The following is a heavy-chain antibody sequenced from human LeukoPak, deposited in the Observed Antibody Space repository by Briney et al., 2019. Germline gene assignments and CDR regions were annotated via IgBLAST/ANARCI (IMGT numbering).Heavy chain of an antibody. J-gene: IGHJ4*02. CDR2: IYTSGST. CDR3: ARETFEYSSSGFDY. Sequence: SQTLSLTCTVSGGSISSGSYYWSWIRQPAGKGLEWIGRIYTSGSTNYNPSLKSRVTISVDTSKNQFSLKLSSVTAADTAVYYCARETFEYSSSGFDYWGQGTLVTVSP. V-gene: IGHV4-61*02. D-gene: IGHD6-6*01. CDR1: GGSISSGSYY.